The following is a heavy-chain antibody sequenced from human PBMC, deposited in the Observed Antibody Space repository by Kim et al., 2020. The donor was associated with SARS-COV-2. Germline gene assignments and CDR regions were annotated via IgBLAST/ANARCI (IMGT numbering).Heavy chain of an antibody. D-gene: IGHD1-26*01. CDR1: GFTFSSYA. Sequence: GGSLRLSCAASGFTFSSYAMSWVRQAPGKGLEWVSVIYSGGSSTYYADSVKGRFTISRDNSKNTLYLQMNSLRAEDTAVYYCARSTVGRFDPWGQGTLATVSS. CDR3: ARSTVGRFDP. V-gene: IGHV3-23*03. J-gene: IGHJ5*02. CDR2: IYSGGSST.